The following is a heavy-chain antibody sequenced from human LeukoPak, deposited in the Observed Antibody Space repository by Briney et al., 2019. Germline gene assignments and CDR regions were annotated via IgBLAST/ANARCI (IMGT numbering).Heavy chain of an antibody. CDR1: GFTFSNAW. CDR2: ISSGSTYI. CDR3: ARGGSSGPYYFDY. J-gene: IGHJ4*02. D-gene: IGHD3-22*01. Sequence: GGSLRLSCAASGFTFSNAWMSWVRQAPGKGLEWVSSISSGSTYISYADSLKGRFTISRDNAKNSLYLQMNSLRAEDTAVYYCARGGSSGPYYFDYWGQGTLVTVSS. V-gene: IGHV3-21*01.